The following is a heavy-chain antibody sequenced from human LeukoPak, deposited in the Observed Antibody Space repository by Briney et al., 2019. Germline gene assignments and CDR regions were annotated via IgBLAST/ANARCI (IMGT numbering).Heavy chain of an antibody. V-gene: IGHV1-8*03. D-gene: IGHD3-22*01. CDR3: ARGIGYDSSGNDAFDI. CDR1: GYTFTSYD. CDR2: MNPNSGNT. J-gene: IGHJ3*02. Sequence: ASVKVSCKASGYTFTSYDINWVRQATGQGLEWMGWMNPNSGNTGYAQKFQGRVTITRNTSISTAYMELSSLRSEDTAVCYCARGIGYDSSGNDAFDIWGQGTMVTVSS.